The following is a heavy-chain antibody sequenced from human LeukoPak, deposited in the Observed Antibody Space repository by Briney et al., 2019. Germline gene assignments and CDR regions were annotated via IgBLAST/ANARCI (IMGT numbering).Heavy chain of an antibody. J-gene: IGHJ4*02. V-gene: IGHV1-18*01. CDR3: ARDRLIGGIVVVITTPFDY. CDR1: GYTFTRYG. Sequence: GASVKVSCKASGYTFTRYGISWVRQAPGQGLEWMGWISAYNGNTNYAQKLQGRVTMTTGTSTSTAYMELRSLRSDDTAVYYCARDRLIGGIVVVITTPFDYWGQGTLVTVSS. CDR2: ISAYNGNT. D-gene: IGHD3-22*01.